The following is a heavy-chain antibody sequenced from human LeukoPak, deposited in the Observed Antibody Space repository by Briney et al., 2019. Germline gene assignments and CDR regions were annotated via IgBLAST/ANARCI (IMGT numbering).Heavy chain of an antibody. Sequence: PSETLSLTCTVSGGSISSYYWSWIRQPPGKGLEWIGYIYYSGSTSYNPSLKSRVTISVDTSKNQFSLKLSSVTAADTAVYYCARSEWLGKFYFDYWGQGTLVTVSS. J-gene: IGHJ4*02. CDR2: IYYSGST. D-gene: IGHD6-19*01. CDR3: ARSEWLGKFYFDY. CDR1: GGSISSYY. V-gene: IGHV4-59*01.